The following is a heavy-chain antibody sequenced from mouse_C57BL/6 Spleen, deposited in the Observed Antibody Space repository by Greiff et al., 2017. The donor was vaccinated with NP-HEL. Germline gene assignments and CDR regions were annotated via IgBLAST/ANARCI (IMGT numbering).Heavy chain of an antibody. CDR3: ARDTGITTVRERWYFDV. Sequence: EVQVVESGGGLVKPGGSLKLSCAASGFTFSSYAMSWVRQTPENRLEWVATISDGGSYTYYPDNVKGRFTISRDNAKNNLYLQMSHLKSEDTAMYYCARDTGITTVRERWYFDVWGTGTTVTVSS. CDR2: ISDGGSYT. CDR1: GFTFSSYA. V-gene: IGHV5-4*01. D-gene: IGHD1-1*01. J-gene: IGHJ1*03.